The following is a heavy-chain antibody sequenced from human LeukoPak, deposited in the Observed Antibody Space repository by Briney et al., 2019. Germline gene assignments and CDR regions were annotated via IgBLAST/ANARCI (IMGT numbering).Heavy chain of an antibody. CDR1: GGSISSYY. CDR2: IYYSGNT. J-gene: IGHJ4*02. CDR3: ARHATYGYGPLDY. Sequence: SSETLSLTCTVSGGSISSYYWSWIRQPPGKGLEWIGYIYYSGNTNYNPSLKGRVTISVDTSKNHFSLKLSSVTAADTAVYYCARHATYGYGPLDYWGQGTLVTVSS. D-gene: IGHD5-18*01. V-gene: IGHV4-59*08.